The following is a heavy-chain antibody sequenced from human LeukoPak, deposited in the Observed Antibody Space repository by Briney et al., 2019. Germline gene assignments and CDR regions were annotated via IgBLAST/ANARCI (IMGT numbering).Heavy chain of an antibody. J-gene: IGHJ4*02. V-gene: IGHV3-23*01. Sequence: GGSLRLSCAASGFTFTTYATSWVRQAPGKGLEWVSTVSDRDGSTYYADSVKGRFTISRDSSKNTLFLQMNSLRVEDTAVYYCARDRTNPYDYGYFDLWGQGTLVTVSA. CDR1: GFTFTTYA. CDR2: VSDRDGST. D-gene: IGHD3-16*01. CDR3: ARDRTNPYDYGYFDL.